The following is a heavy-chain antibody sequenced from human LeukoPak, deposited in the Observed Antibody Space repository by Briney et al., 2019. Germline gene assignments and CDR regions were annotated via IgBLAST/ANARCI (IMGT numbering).Heavy chain of an antibody. V-gene: IGHV1-3*01. CDR3: ARDDCGDTCYPGGY. CDR2: IKAGNGDT. CDR1: GYIFTKYV. Sequence: GASVKVSCTASGYIFTKYVVHWVRQAPGQRPGWMGWIKAGNGDTKYSQNFQDRLTITRDTSASTVYMELSSLTSEDTALYYCARDDCGDTCYPGGYWGQGTLVTVSS. J-gene: IGHJ4*02. D-gene: IGHD2-21*01.